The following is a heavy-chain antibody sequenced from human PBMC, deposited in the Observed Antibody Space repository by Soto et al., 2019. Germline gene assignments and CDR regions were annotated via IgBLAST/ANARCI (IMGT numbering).Heavy chain of an antibody. D-gene: IGHD7-27*01. CDR3: ARETGVSFDY. J-gene: IGHJ4*02. CDR1: GFTFSDYY. V-gene: IGHV3-11*05. CDR2: ISSCRMYT. Sequence: QVQLVESGGGLVKPGGSLRLACAASGFTFSDYYMSWIRQSPGKGLEWVLYISSCRMYTNYAVSGNGRFTISRDNANNSQYLQLNSLRAEDPAVYYCARETGVSFDYWGQGTLVTVSS.